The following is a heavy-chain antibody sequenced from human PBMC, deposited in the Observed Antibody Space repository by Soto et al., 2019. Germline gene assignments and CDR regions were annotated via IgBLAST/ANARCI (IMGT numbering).Heavy chain of an antibody. V-gene: IGHV4-59*13. CDR3: ASTGHTFGGVV. CDR2: TNNGGRG. Sequence: SVAQCLTSPFSGSSMNAYYGLWFRKSTGKGLEHIGYTNNGGRGAYSHPRKSRVTISVDTYNHQLSLKLSSLTAADPAIYYCASTGHTFGGVVWGQGIRVTVS. CDR1: GSSMNAYY. D-gene: IGHD3-16*01. J-gene: IGHJ1*01.